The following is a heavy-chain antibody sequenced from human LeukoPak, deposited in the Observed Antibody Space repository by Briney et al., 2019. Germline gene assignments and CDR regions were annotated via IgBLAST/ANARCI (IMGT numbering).Heavy chain of an antibody. D-gene: IGHD5-24*01. Sequence: GGSLRLSCAASGFTFSSYAMHWVRQAPGKELEWVAVISYDGSNKYYADSVKGRFTISRDNSKNTLYLQMNSLRADDTAVYYCAMKAVPRPRLHDAFDFWGQGTVVSVSS. J-gene: IGHJ3*01. CDR2: ISYDGSNK. V-gene: IGHV3-30*04. CDR1: GFTFSSYA. CDR3: AMKAVPRPRLHDAFDF.